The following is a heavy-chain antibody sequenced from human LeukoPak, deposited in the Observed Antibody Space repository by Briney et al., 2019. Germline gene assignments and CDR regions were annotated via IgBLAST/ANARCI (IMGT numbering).Heavy chain of an antibody. CDR3: ARSGTIFGVVIIPDWGWFDP. Sequence: ASVKVSCKASGYTLTSYGISWVRQAPGQGLEWMGWISAYNGNTNYAQKLQGRVTMTTDTSTSTAYMELRSLRSDDTAVYYCARSGTIFGVVIIPDWGWFDPWGQGTLVTVSS. CDR2: ISAYNGNT. V-gene: IGHV1-18*01. CDR1: GYTLTSYG. D-gene: IGHD3-3*01. J-gene: IGHJ5*02.